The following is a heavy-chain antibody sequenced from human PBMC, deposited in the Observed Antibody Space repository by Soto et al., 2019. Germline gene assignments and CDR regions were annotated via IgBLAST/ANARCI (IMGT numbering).Heavy chain of an antibody. V-gene: IGHV3-30*04. J-gene: IGHJ3*01. CDR3: ARDRGGFGELLLNSYDAFDL. Sequence: GGSLRLSCTASGFSFSTYAMYWVRQAPGKGLEWVAIISYDGSNAQYADSVKGRFTVARDNSKNTLYLQMHSLTAEDTAVYYCARDRGGFGELLLNSYDAFDLWGQGKLVTVSS. D-gene: IGHD3-10*01. CDR2: ISYDGSNA. CDR1: GFSFSTYA.